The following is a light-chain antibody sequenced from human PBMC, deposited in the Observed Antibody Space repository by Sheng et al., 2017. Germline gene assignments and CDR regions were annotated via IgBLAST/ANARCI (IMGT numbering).Light chain of an antibody. CDR3: QQYYSSPQDT. V-gene: IGKV4-1*01. J-gene: IGKJ2*01. CDR2: WAS. CDR1: QSVLYISNNKNY. Sequence: DIVMTQSPDSLAVSLGERATINCKSSQSVLYISNNKNYLAWYQQKPGQPPKLLIYWASTRESGVPDRFSGSGSGTDFTLTISNLQAEDVAVYYCQQYYSSPQDTFGQGTKLEI.